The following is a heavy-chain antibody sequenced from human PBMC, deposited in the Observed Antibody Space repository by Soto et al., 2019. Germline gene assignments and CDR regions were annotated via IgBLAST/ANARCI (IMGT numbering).Heavy chain of an antibody. CDR1: GYTFTSYD. CDR3: AREGSYYYGMDV. CDR2: MNPNSGNT. Sequence: GASVKVSCKASGYTFTSYDINWVRQATGQGLEWMGWMNPNSGNTGYAQKFQGRVTMTRNTSISTAYMELSSLRSEDTAVYYCAREGSYYYGMDVWGQGTTVTVSS. V-gene: IGHV1-8*01. J-gene: IGHJ6*02.